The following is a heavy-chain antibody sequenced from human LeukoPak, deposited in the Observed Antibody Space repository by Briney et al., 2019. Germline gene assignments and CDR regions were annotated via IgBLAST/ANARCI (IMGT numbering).Heavy chain of an antibody. J-gene: IGHJ4*02. Sequence: PGGSRTLSCAASGFTFSGYWMHWVRQAPGKGLAWVSVIRSDGSITTYADSVKGRFTISRDTAKNTLYLQMNSLRAEDTAVYYCARDGRSGNFDKWGQGTLVSVSS. CDR3: ARDGRSGNFDK. D-gene: IGHD1-26*01. CDR2: IRSDGSIT. V-gene: IGHV3-74*01. CDR1: GFTFSGYW.